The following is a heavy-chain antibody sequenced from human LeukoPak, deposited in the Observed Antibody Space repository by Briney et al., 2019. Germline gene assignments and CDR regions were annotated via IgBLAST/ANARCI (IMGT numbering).Heavy chain of an antibody. CDR2: IYYSGST. V-gene: IGHV4-59*01. CDR3: ARGGDFWNSRWYYYYYMDV. CDR1: GGSISSYY. Sequence: SETLSLTCTVSGGSISSYYWSWIRQPPGKGLEWIGYIYYSGSTNYNPSLKSRVTISVDTSKNQFSLKLSSVTAADTAVYYCARGGDFWNSRWYYYYYMDVWGKGTTVTVSS. J-gene: IGHJ6*03. D-gene: IGHD3-3*01.